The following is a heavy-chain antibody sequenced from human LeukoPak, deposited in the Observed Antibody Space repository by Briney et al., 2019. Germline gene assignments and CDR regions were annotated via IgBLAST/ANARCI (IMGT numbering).Heavy chain of an antibody. CDR1: GLTVSSNY. Sequence: GGSLRLSCAASGLTVSSNYMSWVRQAPGKGLECVTVIYSGGSTYYADSVEGRFTISRDNSKNTLYLQMNSLRAEDTAMYYCASQLFPNGMDVWGQGTTVTVSS. CDR3: ASQLFPNGMDV. D-gene: IGHD2-2*01. J-gene: IGHJ6*02. V-gene: IGHV3-53*01. CDR2: IYSGGST.